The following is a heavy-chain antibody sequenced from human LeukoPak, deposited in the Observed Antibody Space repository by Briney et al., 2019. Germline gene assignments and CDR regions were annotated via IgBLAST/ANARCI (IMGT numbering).Heavy chain of an antibody. J-gene: IGHJ4*02. CDR1: GGSIISTIYY. V-gene: IGHV4-39*07. CDR2: ISYSGSS. CDR3: ARDRGVSGFDY. Sequence: SETLSLTCTVSGGSIISTIYYWRWIRQSPGKGLDWIVRISYSGSSFCKPSLKSRVTIAVDTSKNQFSMRLSSVTAADTAFYYCARDRGVSGFDYWGQETLVTVSS. D-gene: IGHD6-13*01.